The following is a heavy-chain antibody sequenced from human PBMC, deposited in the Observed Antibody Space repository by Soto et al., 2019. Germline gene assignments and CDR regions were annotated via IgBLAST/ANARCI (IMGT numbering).Heavy chain of an antibody. CDR1: GCSITSGGYY. V-gene: IGHV4-31*11. D-gene: IGHD2-15*01. Sequence: SETLSLTGAVSGCSITSGGYYWSWTRQHPGKGLEWIGYIYYSGTTYYNSSLKSRVCISEDTSKNQFLLKLSSFDAADTALYYGARVPGGGREGSIIPWSNFGMDVWGQGTTVTVSS. CDR2: IYYSGTT. CDR3: ARVPGGGREGSIIPWSNFGMDV. J-gene: IGHJ6*02.